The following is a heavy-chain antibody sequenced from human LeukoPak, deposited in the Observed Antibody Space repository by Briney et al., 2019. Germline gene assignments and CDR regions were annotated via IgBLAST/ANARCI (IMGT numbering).Heavy chain of an antibody. J-gene: IGHJ4*02. D-gene: IGHD3-10*01. CDR1: GFTFNSYA. Sequence: GKSLRLSCAASGFTFNSYAMHWVRQAPGKGLEWVALISYDGSNKYYADSVKGRFTISRDNSKNALYLQMNSLRAEDTAVYYCARGGGAMVRGVFFDYWGQGTLVTVSS. CDR3: ARGGGAMVRGVFFDY. CDR2: ISYDGSNK. V-gene: IGHV3-30*04.